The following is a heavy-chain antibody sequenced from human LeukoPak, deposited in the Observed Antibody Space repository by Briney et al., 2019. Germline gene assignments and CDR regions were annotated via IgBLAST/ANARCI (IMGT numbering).Heavy chain of an antibody. CDR3: ARGGAYYGSGSYYTNGRNYFDY. D-gene: IGHD3-10*01. Sequence: ASVKVSCKASGGTFSSYAISWVRQAPGQGLEWMGWISAYNGNTNYAQKLQGRVTMTTDTSTGTAYMELRSLRSDDTAVYYCARGGAYYGSGSYYTNGRNYFDYWGQGTLVTVSS. CDR1: GGTFSSYA. J-gene: IGHJ4*02. V-gene: IGHV1-18*01. CDR2: ISAYNGNT.